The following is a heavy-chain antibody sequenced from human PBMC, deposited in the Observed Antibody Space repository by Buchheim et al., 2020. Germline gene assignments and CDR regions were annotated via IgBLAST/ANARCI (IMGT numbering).Heavy chain of an antibody. CDR1: GFTFSSYG. CDR3: ARGSRYYYDSSGYYQLPDY. Sequence: QVQLVESGGGVVQPGRSLRLSCAASGFTFSSYGMHWVRQAPGKGLEWVAVLWYDGSNKYYADSVQGRFTISRDNSKTTLYLQMNSLKAEDTAVYYCARGSRYYYDSSGYYQLPDYWGQGTL. CDR2: LWYDGSNK. V-gene: IGHV3-33*01. D-gene: IGHD3-22*01. J-gene: IGHJ4*02.